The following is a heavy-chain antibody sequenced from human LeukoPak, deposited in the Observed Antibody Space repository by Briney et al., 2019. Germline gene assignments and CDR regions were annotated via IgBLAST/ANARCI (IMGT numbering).Heavy chain of an antibody. CDR2: FDPEDGET. Sequence: ASVKVSCKVSGYTLTELSMHWVRQAPGKGLEWMGGFDPEDGETIYAQRFQGRVTMTEDTSTDTAYMELSSLRSEDTAVYYCARVELELLPTDYYGMDVWGQGTTVTVSS. CDR3: ARVELELLPTDYYGMDV. CDR1: GYTLTELS. D-gene: IGHD1-7*01. J-gene: IGHJ6*02. V-gene: IGHV1-24*01.